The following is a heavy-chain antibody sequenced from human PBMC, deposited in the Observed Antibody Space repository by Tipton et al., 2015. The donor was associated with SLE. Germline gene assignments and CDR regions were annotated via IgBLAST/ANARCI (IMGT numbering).Heavy chain of an antibody. CDR3: ARLPTGFPNWFDP. J-gene: IGHJ5*02. D-gene: IGHD4-11*01. V-gene: IGHV4-61*02. CDR2: IFSSGST. Sequence: LRLSCTVSGGSINSASYFWNWIRQPAGKGPEWIGRIFSSGSTDYNPSLKSRVTISVDTSKNQFSLKLSSLTAADTAVYYCARLPTGFPNWFDPWGQGTLVTVSS. CDR1: GGSINSASYF.